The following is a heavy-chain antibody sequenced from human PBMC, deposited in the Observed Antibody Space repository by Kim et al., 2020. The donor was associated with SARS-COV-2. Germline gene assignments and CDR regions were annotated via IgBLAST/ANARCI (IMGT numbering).Heavy chain of an antibody. CDR3: ARDQLGYSLDY. V-gene: IGHV3-11*05. D-gene: IGHD2-15*01. CDR2: T. Sequence: TNYAGSVKGRFTISRDNAKNSLYLQMNSLGAGDTAVYYCARDQLGYSLDYWGQGTLVTVSS. J-gene: IGHJ4*02.